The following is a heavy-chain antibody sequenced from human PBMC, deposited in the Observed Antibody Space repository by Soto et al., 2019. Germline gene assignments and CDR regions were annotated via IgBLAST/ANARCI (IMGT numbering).Heavy chain of an antibody. Sequence: PGGSLRLSCAASGVTFSGSSVHWVRMASGKGLEWVGRVRSKANSYATAYAASVRGRFTISRDDSKSTAYLQMNSLKSEDAAVYYCTRETPAYYYYYMDVWGKGTTVTVSS. CDR1: GVTFSGSS. D-gene: IGHD2-15*01. V-gene: IGHV3-73*01. CDR2: VRSKANSYAT. J-gene: IGHJ6*03. CDR3: TRETPAYYYYYMDV.